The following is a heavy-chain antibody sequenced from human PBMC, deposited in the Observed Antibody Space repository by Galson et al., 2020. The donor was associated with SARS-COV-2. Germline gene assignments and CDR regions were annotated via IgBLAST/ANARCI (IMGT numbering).Heavy chain of an antibody. J-gene: IGHJ6*03. V-gene: IGHV4-39*01. CDR3: ARRAAVAGNFYYHYYMDV. Sequence: SETLSLTCTVSGGSISSSSYSWGWVRQPPGKGLEWIGPISYSGSTFYNPSLNSRVTISVDTSKNQFSLKLASVTAADTAVYYCARRAAVAGNFYYHYYMDVWGKGTAVTISS. CDR2: ISYSGST. D-gene: IGHD6-19*01. CDR1: GGSISSSSYS.